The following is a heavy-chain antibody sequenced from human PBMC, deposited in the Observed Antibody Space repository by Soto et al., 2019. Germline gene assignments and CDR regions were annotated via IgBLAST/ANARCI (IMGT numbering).Heavy chain of an antibody. V-gene: IGHV3-7*03. CDR3: ARDTIAARPYWYFDL. J-gene: IGHJ2*01. CDR2: IKQDGSEK. CDR1: GFTFSSYW. D-gene: IGHD6-6*01. Sequence: GGSLRLSCAASGFTFSSYWMSWVRQAPGKGLEWVANIKQDGSEKYYVDSVKGRFTISRDNAKNSLYLQMNSLRAEDPAVYYCARDTIAARPYWYFDLWGRGTLVTVSS.